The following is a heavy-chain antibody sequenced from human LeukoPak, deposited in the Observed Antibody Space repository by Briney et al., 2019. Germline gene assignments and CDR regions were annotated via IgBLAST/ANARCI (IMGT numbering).Heavy chain of an antibody. D-gene: IGHD6-19*01. V-gene: IGHV3-66*01. Sequence: PGGSLRLSCAASGFTVSSNYMSWVRQAPGKGLEWVSLIYSGGSTYYADSVKGRFTISRDNSKNTLYLQMNSLRAEDTAVYYCARDLIAVAGYIDYWGQGTVVTVSS. J-gene: IGHJ4*02. CDR2: IYSGGST. CDR3: ARDLIAVAGYIDY. CDR1: GFTVSSNY.